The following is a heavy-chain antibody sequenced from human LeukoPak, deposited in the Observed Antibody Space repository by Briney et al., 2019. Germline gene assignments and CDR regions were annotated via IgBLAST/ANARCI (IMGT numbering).Heavy chain of an antibody. D-gene: IGHD5-24*01. V-gene: IGHV3-48*03. CDR3: ARDLNRDGGYFQY. J-gene: IGHJ4*02. CDR1: GFTFSDYE. Sequence: GGSLRLSCAASGFTFSDYELSWVRRAPGKGLEWISYIDTGSITIYYADSVEGRFTISRDNAKKSLYLQMNSLRADDTAIYYCARDLNRDGGYFQYWGQGTLVTVSS. CDR2: IDTGSITI.